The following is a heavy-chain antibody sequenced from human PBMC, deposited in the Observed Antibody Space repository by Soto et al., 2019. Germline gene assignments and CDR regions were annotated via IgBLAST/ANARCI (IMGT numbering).Heavy chain of an antibody. D-gene: IGHD1-7*01. Sequence: SETLSLTCTVSSGSIGSGDYYWSWIRQPPGKGLEWIGYIYYSGSTYYNPSLKSRATMSVDTSKNLFSLKLSSVTAADTAVYYCARTGGTRTTDWFDPWGQGTLVTVSS. J-gene: IGHJ5*02. V-gene: IGHV4-30-4*01. CDR2: IYYSGST. CDR3: ARTGGTRTTDWFDP. CDR1: SGSIGSGDYY.